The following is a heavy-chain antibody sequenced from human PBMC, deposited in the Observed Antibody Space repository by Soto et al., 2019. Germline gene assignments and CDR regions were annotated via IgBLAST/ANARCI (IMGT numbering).Heavy chain of an antibody. CDR2: INAGNGNT. Sequence: ASVKVSCKASGYTFTSYAMHWVRQAPGQRLEWMGWINAGNGNTKYSQKFQGRVTITRDTFASTAYMELSSLRSEDTAVYYCARDSDYDYIWGSYLTGNWFDPWGQGTLVTVSS. CDR1: GYTFTSYA. V-gene: IGHV1-3*01. J-gene: IGHJ5*02. CDR3: ARDSDYDYIWGSYLTGNWFDP. D-gene: IGHD3-16*02.